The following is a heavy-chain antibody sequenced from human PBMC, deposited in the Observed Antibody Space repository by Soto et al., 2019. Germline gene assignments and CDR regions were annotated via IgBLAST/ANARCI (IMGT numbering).Heavy chain of an antibody. CDR2: IDPSDAYT. D-gene: IGHD2-2*01. CDR1: GYSFSSYW. V-gene: IGHV5-10-1*01. CDR3: AREVFCSSSSCQVRYGMDV. J-gene: IGHJ6*02. Sequence: PGESLKISCKGFGYSFSSYWISWVRQMPGKGLEWMGRIDPSDAYTNYSPSFQGHVTISTDKSISTAYLQWSSLRASDTAVCYCAREVFCSSSSCQVRYGMDVWGQGTTVTVSS.